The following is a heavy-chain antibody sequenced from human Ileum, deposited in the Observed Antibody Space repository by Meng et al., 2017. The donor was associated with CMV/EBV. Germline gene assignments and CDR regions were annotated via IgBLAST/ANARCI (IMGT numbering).Heavy chain of an antibody. CDR1: GGSIGSYY. Sequence: LQLQESVPGLVKSSETLSLTCTVSGGSIGSYYWNWIRQPDGKGLEWIGRIHTTDSTNYNPSFKSRVTISVDTSKNQFSLKLTSMTAADTAVYYCARDTGTTGTGSLFDYWGQGILVTVSS. CDR3: ARDTGTTGTGSLFDY. CDR2: IHTTDST. J-gene: IGHJ4*02. D-gene: IGHD1-1*01. V-gene: IGHV4-4*07.